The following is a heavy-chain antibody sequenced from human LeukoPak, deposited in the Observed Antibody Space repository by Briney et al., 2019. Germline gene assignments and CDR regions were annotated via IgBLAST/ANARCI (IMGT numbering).Heavy chain of an antibody. D-gene: IGHD2-2*01. J-gene: IGHJ6*03. CDR2: IIPIFGTA. CDR3: GVVPAAHSYYYMDV. CDR1: GGTFSSYA. Sequence: SVKVSCKASGGTFSSYAISWVRQAPGQGLEWMGGIIPIFGTANYAQKFQGRVTITADESTSTAYMELSSRRSEDTAVYYCGVVPAAHSYYYMDVWGKGTTVTVSS. V-gene: IGHV1-69*13.